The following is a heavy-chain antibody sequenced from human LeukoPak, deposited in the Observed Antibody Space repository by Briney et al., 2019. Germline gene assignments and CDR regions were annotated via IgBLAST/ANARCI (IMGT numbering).Heavy chain of an antibody. Sequence: SETLSLTCTVSGGSISSYYWSWIRQPPGKGLEWIGYIYYSGSANYNPSLKSRVTISVDTSKNQFSLKLSSVTAADTAVYYCARGSATYYYYYMDVWGKGTTVTVSS. CDR1: GGSISSYY. CDR3: ARGSATYYYYYMDV. J-gene: IGHJ6*03. D-gene: IGHD2-15*01. V-gene: IGHV4-59*01. CDR2: IYYSGSA.